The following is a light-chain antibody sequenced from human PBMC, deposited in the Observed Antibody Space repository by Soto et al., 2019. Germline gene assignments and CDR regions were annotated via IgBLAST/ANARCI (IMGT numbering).Light chain of an antibody. CDR1: SSDVGAYNY. V-gene: IGLV2-8*01. Sequence: QSALTQPPSASGSPGQSVTISCTGTSSDVGAYNYVSWYQQYPGKAPKLMIYEVTKRPSGVPDRFSGSKSGNTASLTVSGLQAEDEADYYCTSYVGNDIEMFGGGTKLTVL. CDR3: TSYVGNDIEM. J-gene: IGLJ3*02. CDR2: EVT.